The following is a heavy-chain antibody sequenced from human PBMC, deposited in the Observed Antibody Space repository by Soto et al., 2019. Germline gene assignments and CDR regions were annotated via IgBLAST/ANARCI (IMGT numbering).Heavy chain of an antibody. Sequence: SVKVSCKASGGTFSSSTISWVRQAPGQGLEWMGRIIPILGIANYAQKFQGRVTITADKSTSTAYMELSSLRSEDTAVYYCARSATIADYYYMDVWGKGTTVTVSS. J-gene: IGHJ6*03. CDR3: ARSATIADYYYMDV. V-gene: IGHV1-69*02. CDR2: IIPILGIA. CDR1: GGTFSSST. D-gene: IGHD5-12*01.